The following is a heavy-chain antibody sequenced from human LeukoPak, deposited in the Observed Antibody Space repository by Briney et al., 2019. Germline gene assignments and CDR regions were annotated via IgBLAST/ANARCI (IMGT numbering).Heavy chain of an antibody. D-gene: IGHD6-13*01. Sequence: AGGSLRFSCAASGFTFSGYAMHWVRQAPGKGLEWVSLISYDGSNKYYADSVKGRFTISRDNSKNTLYLQMNSLRPEDTAVYYCARDPGRKGGSSSSWGRNWFNPWGQGTLVTVSS. CDR2: ISYDGSNK. V-gene: IGHV3-30-3*01. CDR1: GFTFSGYA. CDR3: ARDPGRKGGSSSSWGRNWFNP. J-gene: IGHJ5*02.